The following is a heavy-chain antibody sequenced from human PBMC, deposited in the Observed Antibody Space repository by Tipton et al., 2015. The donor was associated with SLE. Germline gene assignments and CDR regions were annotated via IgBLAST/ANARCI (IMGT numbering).Heavy chain of an antibody. J-gene: IGHJ4*02. CDR3: ARRWVQTVFDY. D-gene: IGHD3-10*01. Sequence: QSGPEVKKPGEALQISCKTSGYSFTNSWIVWFRHMPGKGLECMGMIDPSDSDTRYNPSFQGHVSMSIDRSTTTAYLQWRSLKASDTAMYFCARRWVQTVFDYWGLGTLVTVSS. CDR1: GYSFTNSW. V-gene: IGHV5-51*03. CDR2: IDPSDSDT.